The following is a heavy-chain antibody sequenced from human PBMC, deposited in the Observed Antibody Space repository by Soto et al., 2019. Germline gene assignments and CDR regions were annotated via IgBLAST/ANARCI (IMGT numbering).Heavy chain of an antibody. Sequence: PGGSLRLSCAASGFTFSSYAMHWVRQAPGKGLEWVAVISYNGSNKYYADSVKGRFTISRDNAKNSLYLQMNSLRAEDTAVYYCARRQISPPTRGAASARGAMDVWGQGTTITVSS. D-gene: IGHD6-13*01. CDR1: GFTFSSYA. CDR3: ARRQISPPTRGAASARGAMDV. V-gene: IGHV3-30*04. CDR2: ISYNGSNK. J-gene: IGHJ6*02.